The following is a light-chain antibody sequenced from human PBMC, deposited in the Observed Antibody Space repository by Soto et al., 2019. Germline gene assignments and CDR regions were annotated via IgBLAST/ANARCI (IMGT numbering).Light chain of an antibody. Sequence: QSVLTQPPSVSGAPGQRVTISCTGRSSNIGTAYDVHWYQQFPGVAPKLLIYGNTNRPSGVPDRFSGSRSGTSASLAITGLQAEDEADYYCQTYDSSLSSEVFGGGTKLTVL. CDR2: GNT. J-gene: IGLJ2*01. CDR3: QTYDSSLSSEV. V-gene: IGLV1-40*01. CDR1: SSNIGTAYD.